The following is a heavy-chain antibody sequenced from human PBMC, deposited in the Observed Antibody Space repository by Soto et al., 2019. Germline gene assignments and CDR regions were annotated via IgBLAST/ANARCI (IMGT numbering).Heavy chain of an antibody. V-gene: IGHV3-66*01. CDR3: ARVAPGSGYDIDYFDY. CDR1: GFTVSSNY. D-gene: IGHD5-12*01. J-gene: IGHJ4*02. Sequence: GGSLRLSCAASGFTVSSNYMSWVRQAPGKGLEWVSVIYSGGSTYYADAMKGRFTISRDNSKNTPYLKMNSLRAEDTAVYYCARVAPGSGYDIDYFDYWGQGTLVTVSS. CDR2: IYSGGST.